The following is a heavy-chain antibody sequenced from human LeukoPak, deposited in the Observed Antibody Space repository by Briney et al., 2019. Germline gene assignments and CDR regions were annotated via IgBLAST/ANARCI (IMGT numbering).Heavy chain of an antibody. Sequence: SETLSLTCAVYGGSFSGYYWSWIRQPPGKGLEWIGSIYYSGSTYYNPSLKSRVTISVDTSKNQFSLKLSSVTAADTAVYYCARLGATDYWGQGTLVTVSS. D-gene: IGHD1-26*01. J-gene: IGHJ4*02. CDR1: GGSFSGYY. CDR3: ARLGATDY. V-gene: IGHV4-34*01. CDR2: IYYSGST.